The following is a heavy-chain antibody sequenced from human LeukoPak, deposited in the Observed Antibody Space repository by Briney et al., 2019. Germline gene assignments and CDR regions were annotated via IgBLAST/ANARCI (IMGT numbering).Heavy chain of an antibody. Sequence: PSETLSLTCTVSGGSINSGDHYWGWIRQPPGQGLEWIGSIHYSGSTYYNPSLRSRVTIFVDTSKNQFSLWLSSVTAADTAVYYCARQLLQYNFYMDVWGKGTTVTASS. D-gene: IGHD4-11*01. CDR3: ARQLLQYNFYMDV. J-gene: IGHJ6*03. V-gene: IGHV4-39*01. CDR1: GGSINSGDHY. CDR2: IHYSGST.